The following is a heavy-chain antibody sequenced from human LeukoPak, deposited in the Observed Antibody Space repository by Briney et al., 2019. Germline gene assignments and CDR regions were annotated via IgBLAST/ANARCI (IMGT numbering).Heavy chain of an antibody. V-gene: IGHV1-2*02. J-gene: IGHJ4*02. CDR3: ARDGSPPNWNDFDY. CDR2: INPNRGGT. Sequence: ASVKVSCKASGYTFTGYYMHWVRQAPGQGREWMGWINPNRGGTNYAQKFQGRVTMTRDTSISTAYMELSRLRSDDTAVYYCARDGSPPNWNDFDYWGQGTLVTVSS. D-gene: IGHD1-1*01. CDR1: GYTFTGYY.